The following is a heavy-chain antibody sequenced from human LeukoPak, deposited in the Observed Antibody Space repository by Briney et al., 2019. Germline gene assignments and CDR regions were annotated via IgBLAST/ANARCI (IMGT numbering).Heavy chain of an antibody. D-gene: IGHD4-17*01. CDR2: IYSGGST. Sequence: GSLRLSCAASGFTVSSNYMSWVRQAPGKGLEWVSVIYSGGSTYYADSVKGRFTISRDNSKNTLYLQMNSLRAEDTAVYYCARSPPHYGDYTFDSWGQGTLVTVSS. V-gene: IGHV3-53*01. CDR1: GFTVSSNY. CDR3: ARSPPHYGDYTFDS. J-gene: IGHJ4*02.